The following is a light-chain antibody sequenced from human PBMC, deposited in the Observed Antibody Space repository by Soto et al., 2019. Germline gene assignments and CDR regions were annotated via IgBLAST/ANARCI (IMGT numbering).Light chain of an antibody. CDR2: GAS. Sequence: IVLTQSPGTLSFSPVERTTLSCRASQSISRYLAWYQQKPGQGPRLLIYGASSRATGTPDRFSGSGSGTDFTLTINRLEPEDFALYYCQQYGSSPPTFGQGTKVDIK. V-gene: IGKV3-20*01. J-gene: IGKJ1*01. CDR3: QQYGSSPPT. CDR1: QSISRY.